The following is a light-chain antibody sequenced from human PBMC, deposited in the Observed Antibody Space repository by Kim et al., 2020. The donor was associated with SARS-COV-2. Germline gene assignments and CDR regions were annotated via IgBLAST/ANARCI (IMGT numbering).Light chain of an antibody. J-gene: IGKJ1*01. V-gene: IGKV3-20*01. CDR2: EAS. CDR1: KSASNSY. CDR3: QQYGRPPWT. Sequence: SPGRTATLSGRASKSASNSYLSWYQQKPGRAPRLIMYEASSRATGIPDRFSGRGSGTDFTLTISRLEPEDFAVYYCQQYGRPPWTFGQGTKVEIK.